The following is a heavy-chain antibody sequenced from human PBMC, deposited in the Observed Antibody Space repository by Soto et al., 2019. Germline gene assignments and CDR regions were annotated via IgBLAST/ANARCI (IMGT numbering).Heavy chain of an antibody. D-gene: IGHD3-9*01. V-gene: IGHV3-23*01. CDR1: GFTFSSYA. Sequence: GGSLRLSCAASGFTFSSYAMSWVRQAPGKGLEWVSAISGSGGSTYYADSVKGRFTISRDNSKNTLYLQMNSLRAEDTAVYYCAKGTYDILTGYYNHWGQGTLVTVSS. CDR2: ISGSGGST. CDR3: AKGTYDILTGYYNH. J-gene: IGHJ5*02.